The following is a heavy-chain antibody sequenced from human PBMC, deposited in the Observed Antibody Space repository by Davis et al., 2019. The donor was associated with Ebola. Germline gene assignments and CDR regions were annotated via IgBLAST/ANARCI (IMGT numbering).Heavy chain of an antibody. CDR2: INSDGSST. Sequence: GESLKISCAASGFTFSTYWMSWVRQAPGKGLVWVSRINSDGSSTSYADSVKGRFTISRDNAKNTLYRQMNSLRAEDTAVYYCARGKFWSGDYGMDVWGQGTTVTVSS. V-gene: IGHV3-74*01. CDR3: ARGKFWSGDYGMDV. CDR1: GFTFSTYW. J-gene: IGHJ6*02. D-gene: IGHD3-3*01.